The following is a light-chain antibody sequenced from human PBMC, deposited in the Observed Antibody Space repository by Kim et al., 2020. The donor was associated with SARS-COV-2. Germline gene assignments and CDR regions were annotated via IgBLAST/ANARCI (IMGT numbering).Light chain of an antibody. CDR3: KSRDSSGNLLV. V-gene: IGLV3-19*01. CDR2: AKN. CDR1: NLRSYS. Sequence: SSELTQDPAVSVALGQTIRITCQGDNLRSYSASWYQQKPGQAPVLVIFAKNNRPSGIPDRFSSSSSGNTASLTITGAQAEDEADYYCKSRDSSGNLLVFGGGTQLTVL. J-gene: IGLJ2*01.